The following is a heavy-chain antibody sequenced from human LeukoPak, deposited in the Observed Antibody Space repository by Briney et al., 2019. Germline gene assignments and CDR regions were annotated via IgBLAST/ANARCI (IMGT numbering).Heavy chain of an antibody. CDR1: GFPFSSNH. Sequence: GGSLTLPCAASGFPFSSNHMSWVRQATGKGLEGVSSMRYRDDVTFYADAVRGRFTISRDNSKNTLYLQMNSLRAEDTALYYCAKNGDSSGWYPDYWGQGTLVTVSS. D-gene: IGHD6-19*01. CDR2: MRYRDDVT. V-gene: IGHV3-23*01. CDR3: AKNGDSSGWYPDY. J-gene: IGHJ4*02.